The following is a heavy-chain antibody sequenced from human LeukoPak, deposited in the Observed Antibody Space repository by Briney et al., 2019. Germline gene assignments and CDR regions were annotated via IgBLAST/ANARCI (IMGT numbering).Heavy chain of an antibody. D-gene: IGHD6-19*01. J-gene: IGHJ4*02. Sequence: SVKLSCKASGGTFSSYAISWVRQAPGQGLEWMGGIIPILGIANYAQKFQGRVTITADKSTSTAYMKLSSLRSEDTAVYYCARDGADIAVAGTRYFDYWGQGTLVTVSS. CDR1: GGTFSSYA. V-gene: IGHV1-69*10. CDR3: ARDGADIAVAGTRYFDY. CDR2: IIPILGIA.